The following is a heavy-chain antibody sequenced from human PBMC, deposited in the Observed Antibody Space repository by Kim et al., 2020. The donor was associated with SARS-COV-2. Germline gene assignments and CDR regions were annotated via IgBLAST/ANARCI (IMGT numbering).Heavy chain of an antibody. Sequence: GGSLRLSCVASGFTFNNFGMHWVRQAPGKGLEWVAVISYEGSKKYYADSVNGRFTISRDSFKNTVFLQMSSLTAEDTAVYYCAKANVFLWFGKFYNGAFDLWGQGTVVTVSS. J-gene: IGHJ3*01. CDR1: GFTFNNFG. V-gene: IGHV3-30*18. CDR3: AKANVFLWFGKFYNGAFDL. CDR2: ISYEGSKK. D-gene: IGHD3-10*01.